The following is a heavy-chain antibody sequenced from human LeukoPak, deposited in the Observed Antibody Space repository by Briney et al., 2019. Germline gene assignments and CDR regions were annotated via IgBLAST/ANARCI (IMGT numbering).Heavy chain of an antibody. Sequence: GGSLRLSRAASGFTFSSYAMSWVRQAPGKGLEWVSAISGSGGSTYYADSVRGRFTISRDNSKNTLYLQMNSLRAEDRAVYYCAKEYYGSGSYSPLGSFDYWGQGTLVTVSS. CDR1: GFTFSSYA. J-gene: IGHJ4*02. D-gene: IGHD3-10*01. CDR2: ISGSGGST. CDR3: AKEYYGSGSYSPLGSFDY. V-gene: IGHV3-23*01.